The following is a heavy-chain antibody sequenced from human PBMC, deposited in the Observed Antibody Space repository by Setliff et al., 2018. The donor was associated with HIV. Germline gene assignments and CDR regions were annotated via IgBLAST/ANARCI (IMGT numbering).Heavy chain of an antibody. V-gene: IGHV3-74*03. Sequence: LRLSCAASGFTFSPYWMHWVRQAPGKGLVWVSRIDSDGTSTTYADSVKGRFTISRDNAKNTLYLQMNSLRAEDTAVYYCARDLSYDYDRSSDTFDYWGQGTLVTVSS. D-gene: IGHD3-22*01. CDR3: ARDLSYDYDRSSDTFDY. CDR2: IDSDGTST. CDR1: GFTFSPYW. J-gene: IGHJ4*02.